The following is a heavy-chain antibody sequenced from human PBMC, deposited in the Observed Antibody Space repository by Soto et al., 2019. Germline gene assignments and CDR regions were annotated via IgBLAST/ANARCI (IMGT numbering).Heavy chain of an antibody. CDR3: ARGRGCSGGSCYGHGDHS. Sequence: QVQLQQWGAGLLKPSETLSLTCAVNGGSLSGYYWSWIRQPPGKGLEWIGEINHSGSTSYNPSLNSRVTISVDTSKNQFSLKLSSVTAADTGVYYCARGRGCSGGSCYGHGDHSWGQGTLVTVSS. J-gene: IGHJ4*02. CDR2: INHSGST. D-gene: IGHD2-15*01. V-gene: IGHV4-34*02. CDR1: GGSLSGYY.